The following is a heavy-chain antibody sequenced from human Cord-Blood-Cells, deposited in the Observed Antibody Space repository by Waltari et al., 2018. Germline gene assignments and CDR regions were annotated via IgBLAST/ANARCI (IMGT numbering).Heavy chain of an antibody. CDR3: AIYDRSGYYDDY. D-gene: IGHD3-22*01. J-gene: IGHJ4*02. Sequence: QVQLVQSGAEVKKPGASVKVSCKVSGYTLTELSMHWVRQAPGKGLEWMGGFDPEDGETIYAQKIEGRVTITEETSTDPAYMGLSSLRSEDTAVYYCAIYDRSGYYDDYWGQGTLVTVSA. CDR1: GYTLTELS. CDR2: FDPEDGET. V-gene: IGHV1-24*01.